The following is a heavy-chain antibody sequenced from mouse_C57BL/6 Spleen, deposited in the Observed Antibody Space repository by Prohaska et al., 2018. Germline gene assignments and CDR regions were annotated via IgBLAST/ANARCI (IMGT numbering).Heavy chain of an antibody. CDR3: ARGNYYAMDY. V-gene: IGHV1-61*01. J-gene: IGHJ4*01. CDR2: IYPSDSET. Sequence: LDWVKQRPGQGLEWIGNIYPSDSETHYNQKFKDKATLTVDKSSSTAYMQLSSLTSEDSAVYYCARGNYYAMDYWGQGTSVTVSS.